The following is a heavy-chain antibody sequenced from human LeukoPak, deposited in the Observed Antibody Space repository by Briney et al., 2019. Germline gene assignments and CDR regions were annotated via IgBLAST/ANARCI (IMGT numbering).Heavy chain of an antibody. CDR3: ARGRNIAAQNWFDP. Sequence: ASVKVSCKASGYTFTGYYMHWVRQAPGQGLEWMGWINPNSGGTNYAQKLQGRVTMTTDTSTSTAYMELRSLRSDDTAVYYCARGRNIAAQNWFDPWGQGTLVTVSS. CDR2: INPNSGGT. D-gene: IGHD6-13*01. V-gene: IGHV1-2*02. J-gene: IGHJ5*02. CDR1: GYTFTGYY.